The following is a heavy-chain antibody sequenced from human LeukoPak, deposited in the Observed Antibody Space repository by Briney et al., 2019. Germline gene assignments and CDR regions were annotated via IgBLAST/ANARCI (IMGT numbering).Heavy chain of an antibody. CDR2: ISAYNGNS. J-gene: IGHJ6*03. CDR3: ARVDQTAMWGTWGYYYFMDV. V-gene: IGHV1-18*01. CDR1: GYTFTSYG. Sequence: ASVKVSCKASGYTFTSYGISWVRQAPGQGLEWMGWISAYNGNSNYAQKLQGRVTMTTDTSTSTAYMELRSLRSDDTAVYYCARVDQTAMWGTWGYYYFMDVWGKGTTVTVSS. D-gene: IGHD2-2*01.